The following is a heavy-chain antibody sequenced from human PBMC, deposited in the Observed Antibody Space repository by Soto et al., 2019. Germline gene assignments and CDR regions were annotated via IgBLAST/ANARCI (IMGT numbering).Heavy chain of an antibody. CDR3: ARRLDGGRDYYGMDV. CDR2: IYPGDSDT. CDR1: GYSFTSYW. V-gene: IGHV5-51*01. J-gene: IGHJ6*02. D-gene: IGHD2-15*01. Sequence: PGESLKISCKGSGYSFTSYWIGWVRQMPGKGLEWMGIIYPGDSDTRYSPSFQGQVTISADTSISTAYLQWSSLKASDTAMYYCARRLDGGRDYYGMDVWGQGTTVTVSS.